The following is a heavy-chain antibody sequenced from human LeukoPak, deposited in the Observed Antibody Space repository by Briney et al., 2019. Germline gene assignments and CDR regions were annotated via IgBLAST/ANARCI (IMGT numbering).Heavy chain of an antibody. CDR1: GYTFSSYE. CDR3: ARGRSITMASVRFDP. CDR2: FSSSGSTI. D-gene: IGHD3-10*01. Sequence: GGSLRLSCAASGYTFSSYEMNWVRQAPGKGLEWVSYFSSSGSTIYYADSVKGRFTISRDNAKNSLYLQMNSLRAEDTAVYYCARGRSITMASVRFDPWGQGTLVTVSS. J-gene: IGHJ5*02. V-gene: IGHV3-48*03.